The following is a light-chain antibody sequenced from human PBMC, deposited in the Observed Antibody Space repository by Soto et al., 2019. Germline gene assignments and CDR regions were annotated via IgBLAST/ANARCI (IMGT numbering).Light chain of an antibody. V-gene: IGKV1-6*01. Sequence: AIQMTQSPSSLSASVGDRVTITCRASQGIRNDLGWYQQKPGKAPRLLIYAASSLQSGVPSRFSGSGSGTDFTLTISSLQPDDFATYYCLQDYNYPWTFGQGTKVEIK. CDR2: AAS. CDR3: LQDYNYPWT. J-gene: IGKJ1*01. CDR1: QGIRND.